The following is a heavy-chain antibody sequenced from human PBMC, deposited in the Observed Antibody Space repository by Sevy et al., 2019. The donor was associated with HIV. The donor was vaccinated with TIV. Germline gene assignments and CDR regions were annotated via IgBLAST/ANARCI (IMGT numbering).Heavy chain of an antibody. J-gene: IGHJ4*02. D-gene: IGHD3-16*01. CDR1: GFTFSDYW. CDR2: IKQDGSQK. V-gene: IGHV3-7*02. Sequence: GGSLRLSCVASGFTFSDYWMSWVRQAPGKGLEWVANIKQDGSQKYYIDSVKGRFTIFRDNAKNPVYLQMNSLRDDDEAVYYFARKEGDQWGQGTLVTVSS. CDR3: ARKEGDQ.